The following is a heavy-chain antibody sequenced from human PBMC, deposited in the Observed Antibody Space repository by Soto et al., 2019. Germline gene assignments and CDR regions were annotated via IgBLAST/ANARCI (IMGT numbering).Heavy chain of an antibody. V-gene: IGHV3-30*18. J-gene: IGHJ4*02. CDR3: AKIPLDY. CDR1: GFTFSSYG. Sequence: GGSLRLSCAASGFTFSSYGMHWVRQAPGKGLEWVAVISYDGSNKYYADSVKGRFTISRDNSKNTLYLQMNSLRAEDTAVYYCAKIPLDYWGQGTLVTSPQ. D-gene: IGHD2-2*02. CDR2: ISYDGSNK.